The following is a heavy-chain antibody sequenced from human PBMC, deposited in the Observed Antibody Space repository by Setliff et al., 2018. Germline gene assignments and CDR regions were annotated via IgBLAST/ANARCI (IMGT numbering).Heavy chain of an antibody. D-gene: IGHD4-17*01. CDR1: GVSTSSGDYY. V-gene: IGHV4-30-4*08. CDR2: TYNSGST. J-gene: IGHJ4*02. CDR3: ARANGDFVSHSFDY. Sequence: SETLSLTCTVSGVSTSSGDYYWSWIRQPPGKGLEWIGYTYNSGSTYYNPSLKSRVSISLDTSNNQFSLKVNSVTAADTAVYYCARANGDFVSHSFDYWGQGTLVTVSS.